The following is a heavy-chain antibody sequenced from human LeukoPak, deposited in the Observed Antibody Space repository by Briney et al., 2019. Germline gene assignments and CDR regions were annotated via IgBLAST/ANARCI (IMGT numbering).Heavy chain of an antibody. CDR3: AKLRSKGLRYFDWLSRPRDFDY. CDR2: ISYDGSNK. V-gene: IGHV3-30*18. CDR1: GFTFSSYG. Sequence: GGSLRLSCAASGFTFSSYGMHWVRQAPGKGLEWVAVISYDGSNKYYADSMKGRFTISRDNSKNTLYLQMNSLRAEDTAVYYCAKLRSKGLRYFDWLSRPRDFDYWGQGTLVTVSS. J-gene: IGHJ4*02. D-gene: IGHD3-9*01.